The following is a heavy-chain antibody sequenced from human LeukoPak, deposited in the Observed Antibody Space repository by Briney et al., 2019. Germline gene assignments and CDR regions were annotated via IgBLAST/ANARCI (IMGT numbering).Heavy chain of an antibody. Sequence: SETLSLTCTVSGGSISSSSYYWSWIRQPPGKGLEWIGYIYYSGSTNYNPSLKSRVTISVDTSKNQFSLKLSSVTAADTAVYYCARLRYYYDSSGYYSFFDFWGQGTLVTVSS. CDR3: ARLRYYYDSSGYYSFFDF. V-gene: IGHV4-61*05. CDR1: GGSISSSSYY. D-gene: IGHD3-22*01. CDR2: IYYSGST. J-gene: IGHJ4*02.